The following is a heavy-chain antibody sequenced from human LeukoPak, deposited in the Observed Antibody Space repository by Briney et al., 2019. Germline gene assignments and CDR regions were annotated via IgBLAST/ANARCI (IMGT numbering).Heavy chain of an antibody. V-gene: IGHV3-66*01. CDR1: GFTFSSYA. CDR2: IYSGGST. Sequence: GGSLRLSCAASGFTFSSYAMSWVRQAPGKGLEWVAVIYSGGSTYYKDSVKGRVTISRDKSKNKLYLKMNSVRAEDTAVYYCGRGIVGATVGAFDICGQGTMVTVSS. D-gene: IGHD1-26*01. J-gene: IGHJ3*02. CDR3: GRGIVGATVGAFDI.